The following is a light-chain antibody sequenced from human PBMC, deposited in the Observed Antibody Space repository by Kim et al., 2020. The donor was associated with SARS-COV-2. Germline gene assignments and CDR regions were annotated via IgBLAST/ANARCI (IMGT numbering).Light chain of an antibody. CDR3: QQYHSYTLT. CDR1: QNINKW. CDR2: GAS. Sequence: DIQMTQSPPTLSASVGDRVTITCRASQNINKWLAWYQQKPGKAPRLLIHGASTLESGVPSGFSDSGSGTEFTLTISSLQPDDFATYYCQQYHSYTLTFGGGTRVDIK. J-gene: IGKJ4*01. V-gene: IGKV1-5*01.